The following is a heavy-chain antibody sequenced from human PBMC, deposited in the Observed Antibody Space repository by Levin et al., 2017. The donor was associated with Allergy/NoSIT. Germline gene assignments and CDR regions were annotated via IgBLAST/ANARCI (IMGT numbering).Heavy chain of an antibody. CDR2: ISGSGGST. J-gene: IGHJ4*02. CDR1: GFTFSSYA. V-gene: IGHV3-23*01. D-gene: IGHD3-10*01. CDR3: AKDRGGYYYGSGMK. Sequence: SCAASGFTFSSYAMSWVRQAPGKGLEWVSAISGSGGSTYYADSVKGRFTISRDNSKNTLYLQMNSLRAEDTAVYYCAKDRGGYYYGSGMKWGQGTLVTVSS.